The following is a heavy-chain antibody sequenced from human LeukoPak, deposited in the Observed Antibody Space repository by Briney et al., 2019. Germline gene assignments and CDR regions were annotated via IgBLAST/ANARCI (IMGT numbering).Heavy chain of an antibody. V-gene: IGHV4-38-2*02. CDR1: GYSISSGYY. D-gene: IGHD6-13*01. CDR2: IYHSGST. Sequence: PSETLSLTCTVSGYSISSGYYWGWIRPPPGKGLEWIGSIYHSGSTYYTPSLKSRVTISVHTSKNQFSLKLSSVTAADTAVYYCASWSDLAAAGYNWFDPWGQGTLVTVSS. CDR3: ASWSDLAAAGYNWFDP. J-gene: IGHJ5*02.